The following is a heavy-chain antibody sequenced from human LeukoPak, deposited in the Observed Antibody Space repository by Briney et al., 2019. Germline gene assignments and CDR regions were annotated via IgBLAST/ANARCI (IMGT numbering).Heavy chain of an antibody. J-gene: IGHJ4*02. CDR2: IYSDGST. Sequence: GGSLRLSCAASGFTVSSNYMSWVRQAPGKGLEWVSVIYSDGSTYYADSVKDRFTISRDNSKNTLYLQINSLRAEDTAVYYCARGSIRAFDYWGQGTLVTVSS. CDR3: ARGSIRAFDY. V-gene: IGHV3-53*01. CDR1: GFTVSSNY.